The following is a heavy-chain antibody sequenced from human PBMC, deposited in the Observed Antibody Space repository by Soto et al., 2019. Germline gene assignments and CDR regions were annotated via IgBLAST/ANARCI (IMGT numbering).Heavy chain of an antibody. J-gene: IGHJ4*01. D-gene: IGHD3-3*01. V-gene: IGHV1-69*06. CDR2: VLPITGST. CDR3: ATIRVRGGPQRFED. Sequence: QVQLVQSGAEVKKPGSSVKVSCKTSGGLFSVFSFNWVRQAPGQGLEWMGGVLPITGSTDYAQKFQGRFTITADRSTSTIYMELSRLTSDDTANYYCATIRVRGGPQRFEDGGQGTLISVSS. CDR1: GGLFSVFS.